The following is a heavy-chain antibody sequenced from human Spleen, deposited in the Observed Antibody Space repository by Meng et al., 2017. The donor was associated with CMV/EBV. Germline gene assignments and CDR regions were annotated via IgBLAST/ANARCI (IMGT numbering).Heavy chain of an antibody. CDR1: ESTFRSYV. J-gene: IGHJ4*02. D-gene: IGHD4-17*01. Sequence: GGSLRLSCGASESTFRSYVMSWVRQAPGKGLEWVSGISGSGDSTYYADSVKGRFTISRDNSKNTLYLQMNSLRAEDTAVYCCAKDSYGDYVYHFDYWGQGTLVTVSS. CDR2: ISGSGDST. V-gene: IGHV3-23*01. CDR3: AKDSYGDYVYHFDY.